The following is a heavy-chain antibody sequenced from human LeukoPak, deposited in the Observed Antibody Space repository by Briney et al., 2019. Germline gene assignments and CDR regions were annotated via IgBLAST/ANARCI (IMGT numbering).Heavy chain of an antibody. CDR1: GFTFSSYG. V-gene: IGHV3-23*01. CDR3: AKVFRGLDY. CDR2: ISGSGGST. J-gene: IGHJ4*02. Sequence: GGSLRLSCAAPGFTFSSYGMSWVRQAPGKALEWVSAISGSGGSTYYADSVKGRFTISRDNSKNTLYLQMNSLRAEDTAVYYCAKVFRGLDYWGQGTLATVSS.